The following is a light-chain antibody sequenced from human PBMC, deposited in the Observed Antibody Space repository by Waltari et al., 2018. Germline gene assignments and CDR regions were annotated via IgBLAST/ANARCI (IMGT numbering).Light chain of an antibody. Sequence: QSALTQPRSVSGSPGQSVTISCTGTSSAVGGYNYVSWFQQHAGKAPRLMIYDVSERPSGVPDRFSGSKSGNTASLTISGLQAEDEADYYCCSYAGSYTWVFGGGTKLTVL. J-gene: IGLJ3*02. CDR3: CSYAGSYTWV. CDR1: SSAVGGYNY. CDR2: DVS. V-gene: IGLV2-11*01.